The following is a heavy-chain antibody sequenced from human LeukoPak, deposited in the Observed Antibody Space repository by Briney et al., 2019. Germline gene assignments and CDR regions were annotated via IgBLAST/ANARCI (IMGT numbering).Heavy chain of an antibody. CDR3: ARLWEVPFDY. D-gene: IGHD1-26*01. V-gene: IGHV3-48*04. CDR2: ISSSSSTI. CDR1: GFTFSSYS. J-gene: IGHJ4*02. Sequence: GGSLRLSCAASGFTFSSYSMNWVRQAPGKGLEWVSYISSSSSTIYYADSVKGRFTISRDNAKNSLYLQMNSLRAEDTAVYYCARLWEVPFDYWGQGTLVTVSS.